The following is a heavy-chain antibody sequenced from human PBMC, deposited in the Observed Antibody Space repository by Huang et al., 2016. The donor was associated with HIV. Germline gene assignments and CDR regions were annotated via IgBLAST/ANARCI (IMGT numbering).Heavy chain of an antibody. J-gene: IGHJ6*03. CDR1: GYTFSRFG. D-gene: IGHD5-18*01. V-gene: IGHV1-18*01. Sequence: QVQLVQSGAEVKKPGASVKVSCKASGYTFSRFGLSWGRQAPGQGLEWVGWVSVYNGNTKFAQKFQGRLTMTTDTSTSTAYMELRSLRSDDTAVYYCARGGGIQLWLLGYYYMDVWGNGTTVTVSS. CDR3: ARGGGIQLWLLGYYYMDV. CDR2: VSVYNGNT.